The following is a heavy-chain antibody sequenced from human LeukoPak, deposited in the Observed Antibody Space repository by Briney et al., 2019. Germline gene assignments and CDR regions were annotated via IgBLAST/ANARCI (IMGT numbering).Heavy chain of an antibody. CDR2: IDCDDDK. Sequence: SGPTLVNPTQTLTLTCTFSGFSLSTSGMCVSWIRQPPGKALEWLARIDCDDDKYYITSLKTRLTISKDTSNNKVVLTMPNMDPVDTATYYCARLLYYYDSSGSPALGFDYWGQGTLVTVSS. J-gene: IGHJ4*02. D-gene: IGHD3-22*01. CDR1: GFSLSTSGMC. V-gene: IGHV2-70*11. CDR3: ARLLYYYDSSGSPALGFDY.